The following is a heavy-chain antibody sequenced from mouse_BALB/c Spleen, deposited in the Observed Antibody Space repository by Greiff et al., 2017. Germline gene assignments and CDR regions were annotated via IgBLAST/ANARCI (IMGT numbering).Heavy chain of an antibody. V-gene: IGHV10S3*01. J-gene: IGHJ3*01. Sequence: GGGLVQPKGSLKLSCAASGFTFNTNAMNWVRQAPGKGLEWVARIRSKSNNYATYYADSVKDRFTISRDDSQSMLYLQMNNLKTEDTAMYYCVRDYYGSSSLFAYWGQGTLVTVSA. CDR2: IRSKSNNYAT. CDR1: GFTFNTNA. CDR3: VRDYYGSSSLFAY. D-gene: IGHD1-1*01.